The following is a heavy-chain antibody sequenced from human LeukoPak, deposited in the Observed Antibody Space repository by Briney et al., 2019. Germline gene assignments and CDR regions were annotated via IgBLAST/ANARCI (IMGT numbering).Heavy chain of an antibody. Sequence: GESLRLSCAASGFTFSDYYMSWIRAAPGKGLEGVSYISSSGSTIYYADSVKGRFTISRDNAKDSLYLQMNSLRAEDTAVYYCARVDEYYYGSGSSPLDYWGQGTLVTVSS. D-gene: IGHD3-10*01. CDR3: ARVDEYYYGSGSSPLDY. J-gene: IGHJ4*02. V-gene: IGHV3-11*01. CDR1: GFTFSDYY. CDR2: ISSSGSTI.